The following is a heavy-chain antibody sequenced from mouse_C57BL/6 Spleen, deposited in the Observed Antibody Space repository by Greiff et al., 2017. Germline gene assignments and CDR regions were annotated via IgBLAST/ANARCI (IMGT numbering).Heavy chain of an antibody. CDR1: GYAFSSSW. CDR3: ARGGGDY. J-gene: IGHJ2*01. CDR2: IYPGSGNT. V-gene: IGHV1-82*01. Sequence: VQLQESGPELVKPGASVKISCKASGYAFSSSWMNWVKQRPGKGLEWIGWIYPGSGNTKYNEKFKGKATLTVDTSSSTAYMQLSSLTSEDSAVYFCARGGGDYWGQGTTLTVSS.